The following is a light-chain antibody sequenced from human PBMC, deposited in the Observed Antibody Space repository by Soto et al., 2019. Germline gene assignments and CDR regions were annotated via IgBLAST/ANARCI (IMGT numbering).Light chain of an antibody. V-gene: IGKV3-15*01. CDR2: GAS. CDR3: QQYNNWWT. J-gene: IGKJ1*01. Sequence: EMGVTQSPATLSVSPGERVTLSCRASQSVSSNLAWYQQKPGQAPRLLIYGASTRAAGIPARFSGSGSGTEFTLSISSLQSEDFAVYYCQQYNNWWTFGQGTKVDIK. CDR1: QSVSSN.